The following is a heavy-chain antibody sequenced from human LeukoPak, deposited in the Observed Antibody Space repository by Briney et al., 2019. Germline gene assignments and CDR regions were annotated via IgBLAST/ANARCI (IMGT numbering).Heavy chain of an antibody. CDR2: VYYSGST. D-gene: IGHD5-18*01. V-gene: IGHV4-59*12. J-gene: IGHJ4*02. CDR1: GGSISSYY. CDR3: AIVVLQQWSFDH. Sequence: SETLSLTCTVSGGSISSYYWSWIRQPPGKGLEWIGSVYYSGSTYHNPALKSRVTISRDTSKNQFSLSLNSVTAADTAVYFCAIVVLQQWSFDHWGQGTRVTASS.